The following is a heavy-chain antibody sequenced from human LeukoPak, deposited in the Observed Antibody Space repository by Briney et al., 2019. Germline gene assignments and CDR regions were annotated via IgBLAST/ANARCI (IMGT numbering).Heavy chain of an antibody. Sequence: SETLSLTCTVSGYSISSGYYWGWIRQPPGKGLEWIGSIYHSGSTYYNPSLKSRVTISVDTSKNQFSLKLSSVTAADTAVYYCARRLYYYERGAFDYWGQGTLVTVSS. J-gene: IGHJ4*02. CDR2: IYHSGST. V-gene: IGHV4-38-2*02. D-gene: IGHD3-22*01. CDR1: GYSISSGYY. CDR3: ARRLYYYERGAFDY.